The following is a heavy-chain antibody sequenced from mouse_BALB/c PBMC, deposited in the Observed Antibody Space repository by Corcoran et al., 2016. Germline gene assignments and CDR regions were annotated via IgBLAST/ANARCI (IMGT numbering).Heavy chain of an antibody. CDR2: IYPYNDDT. J-gene: IGHJ2*01. Sequence: EAQLQQSGPELVKPGASVKMSCKASGYTFTSYVMHWVKQKPGQGLEWIGYIYPYNDDTKYNEEFKGKATLTSDKSSSTAYMELRSLTSEDSAVYYCAREVPGGYPFDYWGQGTTLTVSS. D-gene: IGHD2-2*01. V-gene: IGHV1S136*01. CDR3: AREVPGGYPFDY. CDR1: GYTFTSYV.